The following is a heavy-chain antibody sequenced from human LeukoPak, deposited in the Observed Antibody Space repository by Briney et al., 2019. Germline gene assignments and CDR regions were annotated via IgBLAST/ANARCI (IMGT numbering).Heavy chain of an antibody. CDR1: GYTFNGYY. CDR2: INSYSGGT. D-gene: IGHD3-9*01. J-gene: IGHJ4*02. CDR3: ARVSSYDISTGDYSGPRGLLDY. Sequence: GASVKVSCKASGYTFNGYYMHWVRQAPGQGLEWMGWINSYSGGTEYAHKFQGRVTMTRDTSISTVYMELSWLRSDDTAVYYCARVSSYDISTGDYSGPRGLLDYRGQGTLVAVSS. V-gene: IGHV1-2*02.